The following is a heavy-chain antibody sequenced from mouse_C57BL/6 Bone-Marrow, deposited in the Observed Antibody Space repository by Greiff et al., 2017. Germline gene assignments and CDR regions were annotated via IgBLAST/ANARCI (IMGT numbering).Heavy chain of an antibody. CDR2: INPSSGYT. Sequence: VQLQQSGAELAKPGASVKLSCKASGYTFTSYWMHWVKQRPGQGLEWIGYINPSSGYTKYNQKFKDKATLTADKSSSTAYMQLSSLTSEDSAVYFCATYGSSSRFAYWGQGTLVTVSA. V-gene: IGHV1-7*01. J-gene: IGHJ3*01. D-gene: IGHD1-1*01. CDR1: GYTFTSYW. CDR3: ATYGSSSRFAY.